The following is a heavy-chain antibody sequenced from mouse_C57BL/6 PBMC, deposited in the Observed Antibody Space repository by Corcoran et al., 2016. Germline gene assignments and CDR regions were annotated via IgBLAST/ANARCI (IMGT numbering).Heavy chain of an antibody. V-gene: IGHV1-22*01. D-gene: IGHD1-1*01. J-gene: IGHJ3*01. CDR3: ARPYYYVSSYVWFAY. CDR2: INPNNGGT. CDR1: GYTFTDYN. Sequence: EVQLQQSGPELVKPGASVKMSCKASGYTFTDYNMHWVKQSHGKSLEWIGYINPNNGGTSYNQKFKGKATLTVNKSSSTAYMELRSLTSEDSAFYYCARPYYYVSSYVWFAYWGQGTLVTVSA.